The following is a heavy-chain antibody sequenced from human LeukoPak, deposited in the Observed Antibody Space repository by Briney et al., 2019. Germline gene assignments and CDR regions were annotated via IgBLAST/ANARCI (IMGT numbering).Heavy chain of an antibody. D-gene: IGHD3-22*01. CDR1: GFTFSSYA. CDR2: ISGSGGST. V-gene: IGHV3-23*01. J-gene: IGHJ4*02. Sequence: SGGSLRLSCAASGFTFSSYAMSWVRQAPGKGLEWVSAISGSGGSTYYADSVKGRFTISRDNSKNTLYLQMNSLRAEDTAVYYCAKDWATRMGYYDSSGYDYWGQGTLVTVSS. CDR3: AKDWATRMGYYDSSGYDY.